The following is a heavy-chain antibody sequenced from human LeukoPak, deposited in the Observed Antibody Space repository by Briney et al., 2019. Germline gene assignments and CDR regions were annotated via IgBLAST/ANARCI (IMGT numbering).Heavy chain of an antibody. D-gene: IGHD1-26*01. CDR1: GGSISSGSYY. CDR3: ASSLGGSYYYFDY. V-gene: IGHV4-61*02. Sequence: PSETLSLTCTVSGGSISSGSYYWSWIRQPAGKGLEWIGRIYSSGSTNYNPSLKSRVTISVDTSKNQFSLKLSSVTAADTAVYYCASSLGGSYYYFDYWGQGTLVTVSS. J-gene: IGHJ4*02. CDR2: IYSSGST.